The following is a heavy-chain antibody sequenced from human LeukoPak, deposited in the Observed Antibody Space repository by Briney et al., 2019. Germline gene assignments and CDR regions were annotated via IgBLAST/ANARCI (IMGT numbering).Heavy chain of an antibody. CDR2: IYYTGST. CDR1: GGSINSHY. Sequence: PSETLPLNCTVFGGSINSHYWSWIRQPPGKGLECIGHIYYTGSTYYKPSLESRVTISVDTAKNQISLKLSSVTAADTAVYYCARYEEFSTGYSPSSPRHYFDHWDPGTLVTVSS. D-gene: IGHD3/OR15-3a*01. CDR3: ARYEEFSTGYSPSSPRHYFDH. J-gene: IGHJ4*02. V-gene: IGHV4-59*11.